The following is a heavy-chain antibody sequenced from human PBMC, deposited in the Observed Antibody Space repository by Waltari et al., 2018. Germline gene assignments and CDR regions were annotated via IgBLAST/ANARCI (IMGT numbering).Heavy chain of an antibody. V-gene: IGHV6-1*01. J-gene: IGHJ3*02. CDR2: TYYRSKWYN. D-gene: IGHD2-21*01. Sequence: QVQLQQSGPGLVKPSQTLPLTCVISGDSVSGNSAGWHWIRQSPSRGLEWLGRTYYRSKWYNDYAVSVKSRITVTPDTSKNQFSLQLNSVTPEDTAVYYCARGPWLRIASFRVGDAFDIWGQGTMVTVSS. CDR1: GDSVSGNSAG. CDR3: ARGPWLRIASFRVGDAFDI.